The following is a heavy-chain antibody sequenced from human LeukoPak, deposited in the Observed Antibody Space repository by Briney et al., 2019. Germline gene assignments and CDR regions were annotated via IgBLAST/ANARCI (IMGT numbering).Heavy chain of an antibody. V-gene: IGHV4-34*01. CDR3: ARHATTFDY. CDR1: GGSFSGYY. Sequence: SETLSLTCAVYGGSFSGYYWSWIRQPPGKGLEWIGEINHSGSTNYNPSLKSRVTISVDTSKNQFSLKLSSVTAADTAVYYCARHATTFDYWGQGTLVTVSS. J-gene: IGHJ4*02. CDR2: INHSGST. D-gene: IGHD1-14*01.